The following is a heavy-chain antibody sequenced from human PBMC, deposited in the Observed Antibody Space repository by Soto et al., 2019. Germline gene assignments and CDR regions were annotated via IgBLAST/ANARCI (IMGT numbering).Heavy chain of an antibody. CDR2: INPSGGST. D-gene: IGHD2-2*01. Sequence: ASVKVSCKASGYTFTSYYMHWVRQAPGQGLEWMGIINPSGGSTSYAQKFQGRVTMTRDTSTSTVYMELSSLRSEDTAVYYCARDWGLVVPAATAHPPNNWFDPWGQGTLVTVSS. CDR1: GYTFTSYY. CDR3: ARDWGLVVPAATAHPPNNWFDP. V-gene: IGHV1-46*01. J-gene: IGHJ5*02.